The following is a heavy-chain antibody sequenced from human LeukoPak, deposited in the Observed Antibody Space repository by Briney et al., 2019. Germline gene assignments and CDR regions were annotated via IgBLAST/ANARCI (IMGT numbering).Heavy chain of an antibody. D-gene: IGHD4-23*01. J-gene: IGHJ6*02. CDR1: GGTFSSYA. Sequence: GASVKVSCRASGGTFSSYAISWVRQAPGQGLEWMGGIIPIFGTANYAQKFQGRVTITADESTSTAYMELSSLRSEDTAVYYCAGVTTVISHNHYYGMDVWGQGTTVTVSS. V-gene: IGHV1-69*13. CDR2: IIPIFGTA. CDR3: AGVTTVISHNHYYGMDV.